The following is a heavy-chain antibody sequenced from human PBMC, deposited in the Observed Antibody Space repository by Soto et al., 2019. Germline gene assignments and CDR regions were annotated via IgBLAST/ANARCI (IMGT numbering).Heavy chain of an antibody. CDR1: GFTFSDYY. CDR3: ARVGPPSDY. J-gene: IGHJ4*02. CDR2: IRSSGRTI. Sequence: GGSLRLSCSASGFTFSDYYMSWIRQAPGKGLEWVSHIRSSGRTIYYADSVKGRFTISRDNAKNSLYLQMNSLRAEDTAVYCCARVGPPSDYWGQGTPVTVSS. V-gene: IGHV3-11*01.